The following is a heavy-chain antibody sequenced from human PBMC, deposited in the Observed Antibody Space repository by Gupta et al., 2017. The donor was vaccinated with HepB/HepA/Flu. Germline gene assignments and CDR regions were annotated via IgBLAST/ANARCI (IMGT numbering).Heavy chain of an antibody. D-gene: IGHD6-13*01. V-gene: IGHV1-46*01. CDR3: ARRQRGSNSALDI. Sequence: QVQLVQSGAEVKEPGASVKISCKASGYTFINYFIHWVRQAPGQGLEWMGVIIPTGGGKTYAQRFQDRVTMTRDAATGTVFLELTSLRSEDTAVYYCARRQRGSNSALDIWGRGTLVTVSP. CDR2: IIPTGGGK. J-gene: IGHJ3*02. CDR1: GYTFINYF.